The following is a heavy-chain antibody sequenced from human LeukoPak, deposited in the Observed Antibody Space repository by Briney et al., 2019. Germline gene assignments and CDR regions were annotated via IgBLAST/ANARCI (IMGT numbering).Heavy chain of an antibody. D-gene: IGHD6-19*01. CDR2: INGNSGDT. Sequence: GASVKVSCKTSGYTFTNYYLHWMRQAPGQGLEWMGWINGNSGDTNYAQKFQGRVAMTGDTSISTVYMDLNSLTSDDTAVYYCVRVAVTGFAYFQHWGQGTLVTVPS. V-gene: IGHV1-2*02. J-gene: IGHJ1*01. CDR3: VRVAVTGFAYFQH. CDR1: GYTFTNYY.